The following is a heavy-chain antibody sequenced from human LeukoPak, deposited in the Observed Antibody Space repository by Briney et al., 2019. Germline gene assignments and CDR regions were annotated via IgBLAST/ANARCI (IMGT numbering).Heavy chain of an antibody. J-gene: IGHJ6*03. V-gene: IGHV4-4*02. D-gene: IGHD5-24*01. CDR2: VYHSGGGNK. CDR3: ARGIVATKLVGIYYYYYMDV. CDR1: GGSLSTTSW. Sequence: SETLSLTCAVSGGSLSTTSWWVWLRQPPGKGLEWIGEVYHSGGGNKNYNPSLKSRVTISVDTSKNQFSLKLSSVTAADTAVYYCARGIVATKLVGIYYYYYMDVWGKGTTVTVSS.